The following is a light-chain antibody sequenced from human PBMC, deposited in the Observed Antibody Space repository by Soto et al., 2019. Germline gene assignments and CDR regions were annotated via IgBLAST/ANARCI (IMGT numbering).Light chain of an antibody. CDR2: DVT. J-gene: IGLJ1*01. CDR3: CSYAGSPYV. Sequence: SALTQPRSVSGSPGQSVAISCTGTSSDVGSFNYVSWYQQHPDKAPKLMIYDVTKRPSGVPDRFSGSKSGNTASLTISGLQAEDEDDYYCCSYAGSPYVFGTGTKVTVL. V-gene: IGLV2-11*01. CDR1: SSDVGSFNY.